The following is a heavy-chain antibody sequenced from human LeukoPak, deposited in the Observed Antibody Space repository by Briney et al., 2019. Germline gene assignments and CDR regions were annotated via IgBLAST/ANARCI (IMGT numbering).Heavy chain of an antibody. CDR2: ISTYNGNT. Sequence: GASVNVSCKASGGTFSSYAISWVRQAAGQGLEWMGWISTYNGNTHYAQKLQGRVTMTTDTSTSTAYMELRSLRSDDTAVYYCARSSLAVAGSVFDYWGQGTLVTVSS. D-gene: IGHD6-19*01. CDR1: GGTFSSYA. V-gene: IGHV1-18*01. J-gene: IGHJ4*02. CDR3: ARSSLAVAGSVFDY.